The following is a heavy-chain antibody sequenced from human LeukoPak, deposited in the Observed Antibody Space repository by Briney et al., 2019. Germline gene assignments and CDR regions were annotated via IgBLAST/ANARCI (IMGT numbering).Heavy chain of an antibody. J-gene: IGHJ6*02. V-gene: IGHV3-30*18. CDR3: AKAAVAVYYYYYGMDV. CDR1: GFTFSSYG. D-gene: IGHD6-19*01. Sequence: GGSLRLSCAASGFTFSSYGMHWVRQAPGKGLEWVAVISYDGSNKYYAGSVKGRFTISRDNSKNTLYLQMNSLRAEDTAVYYCAKAAVAVYYYYYGMDVWGQGTTVTVSS. CDR2: ISYDGSNK.